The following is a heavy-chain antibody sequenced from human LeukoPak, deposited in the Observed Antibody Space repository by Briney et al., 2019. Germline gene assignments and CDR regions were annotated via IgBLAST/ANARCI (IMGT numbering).Heavy chain of an antibody. CDR3: ARAYKY. Sequence: GGSLKLSCAASGFTFSSYWMHWVRQAPGKGLAWVSRINSDGSSTSYADSVKGRFTISRDNAKNTLYLQINSLRAEDTAVYYCARAYKYWGQGTLVTVSS. V-gene: IGHV3-74*01. CDR2: INSDGSST. CDR1: GFTFSSYW. J-gene: IGHJ4*02. D-gene: IGHD5-24*01.